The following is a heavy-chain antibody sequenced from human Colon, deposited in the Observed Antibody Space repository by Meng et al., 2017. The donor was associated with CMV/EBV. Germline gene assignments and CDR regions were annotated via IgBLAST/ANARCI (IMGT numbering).Heavy chain of an antibody. V-gene: IGHV4-39*07. D-gene: IGHD5-24*01. CDR3: ARMALHWYFDL. CDR1: GDSISGRSYY. Sequence: HLQVPGPGLLKPSGTRSLTCTDSGDSISGRSYYWGWIRQPPGKGLEWIASIYYTGNDYHNPSLKSRVTISIDTSNNQFSLRLTSVTAADTAVYYCARMALHWYFDLWGRGTLVTVSS. J-gene: IGHJ2*01. CDR2: IYYTGND.